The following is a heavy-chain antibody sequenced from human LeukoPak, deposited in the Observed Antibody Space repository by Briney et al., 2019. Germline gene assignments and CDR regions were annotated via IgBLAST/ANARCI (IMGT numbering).Heavy chain of an antibody. J-gene: IGHJ4*02. CDR1: GGSISTYY. CDR2: IYTTGST. V-gene: IGHV4-4*07. Sequence: SETLSLTCTVSGGSISTYYWSWIRQTAGQGLEWIGRIYTTGSTNYNPSLKSRVTMSIDTSKNQFSLKLTSVTAADTAVYYCARERNGRHTHDYWGQGTLVTVSS. D-gene: IGHD1-14*01. CDR3: ARERNGRHTHDY.